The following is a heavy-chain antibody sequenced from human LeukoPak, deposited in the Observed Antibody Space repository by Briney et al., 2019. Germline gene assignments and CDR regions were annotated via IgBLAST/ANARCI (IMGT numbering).Heavy chain of an antibody. CDR1: GFTFSSYS. CDR3: ARWKMELERNAFDF. Sequence: GGSLRLSCAASGFTFSSYSMNWVRQAPGKGLEWVSSISSSSSYIYYADSVKGRFIISRDNAKNSLYLQMNSLRAEDTAVYYCARWKMELERNAFDFWGQGTVVTVS. CDR2: ISSSSSYI. J-gene: IGHJ3*01. V-gene: IGHV3-21*01. D-gene: IGHD1-26*01.